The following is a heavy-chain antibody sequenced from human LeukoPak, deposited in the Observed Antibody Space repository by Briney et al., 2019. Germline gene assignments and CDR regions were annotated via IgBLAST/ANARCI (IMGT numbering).Heavy chain of an antibody. J-gene: IGHJ3*02. CDR3: AKVRMPYTYSYDSSGYYPGDAFDI. CDR1: GFTFSSYA. Sequence: GGSLRLSCAASGFTFSSYAMSWVRQAPGEGLEWVSAISGSGGSTYYADSVKGRFTTSRDNSKHTLYLQMNSLKAEDTAVYYCAKVRMPYTYSYDSSGYYPGDAFDIWGQGTMVTVSS. V-gene: IGHV3-23*01. CDR2: ISGSGGST. D-gene: IGHD3-22*01.